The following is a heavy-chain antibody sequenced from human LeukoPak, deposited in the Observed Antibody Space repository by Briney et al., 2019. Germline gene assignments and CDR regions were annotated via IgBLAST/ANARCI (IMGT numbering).Heavy chain of an antibody. Sequence: GASVKVSCKASGGTLSGYAVSWVRQAPGQGLEWMGGIIPMLGTGNYAQKFQGRVSITADEPRSTVYMEMSSLKSEDTAVYYCARDRAIPKADVFDIWGQGTMITVSS. J-gene: IGHJ3*02. CDR3: ARDRAIPKADVFDI. CDR1: GGTLSGYA. V-gene: IGHV1-69*13. CDR2: IIPMLGTG.